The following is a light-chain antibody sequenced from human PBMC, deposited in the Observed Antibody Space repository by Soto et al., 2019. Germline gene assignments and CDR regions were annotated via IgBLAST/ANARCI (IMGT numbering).Light chain of an antibody. CDR2: GAS. Sequence: EIVLTQSPGTLSLSPGERATLSCRASQSVSSSNLAWYQQKPGQAPRLLIYGASSRATGIPDRFSGSGSGTDFTVTISRLEPEEFAVYYWQQYGRSPYTFGLGTKLDIK. CDR3: QQYGRSPYT. CDR1: QSVSSSN. V-gene: IGKV3-20*01. J-gene: IGKJ2*01.